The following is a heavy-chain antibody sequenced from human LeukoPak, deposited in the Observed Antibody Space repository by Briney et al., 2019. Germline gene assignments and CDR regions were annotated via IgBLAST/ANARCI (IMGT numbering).Heavy chain of an antibody. CDR2: IFASGST. Sequence: SETLSLTCTVSGGSISTNYWSWIRQPAGKGLEWIGRIFASGSTNYNPSLKSRVTMSVDTSKNQFSLKLSSVTAADTAVYYCARDRGSYYYDSSGYFDYWGQGTLVTVSS. V-gene: IGHV4-4*07. CDR3: ARDRGSYYYDSSGYFDY. D-gene: IGHD3-22*01. CDR1: GGSISTNY. J-gene: IGHJ4*02.